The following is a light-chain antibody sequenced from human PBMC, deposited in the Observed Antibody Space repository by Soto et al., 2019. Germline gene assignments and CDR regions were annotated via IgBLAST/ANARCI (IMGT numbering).Light chain of an antibody. CDR1: QSISNW. V-gene: IGKV1-5*03. J-gene: IGKJ2*01. Sequence: DIQMTQSPSTLSAFVGDRVTITCRASQSISNWLAWYQQKPGKAPNLLIYKASSLQSGVPSRFSGSGSGTEFTLTISSLQPDDFATYYCQQYKSYSGYTFGQGTKL. CDR2: KAS. CDR3: QQYKSYSGYT.